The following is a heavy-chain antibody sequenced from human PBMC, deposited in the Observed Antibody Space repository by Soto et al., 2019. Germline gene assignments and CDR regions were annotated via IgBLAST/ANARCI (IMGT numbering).Heavy chain of an antibody. V-gene: IGHV3-23*01. D-gene: IGHD2-21*02. Sequence: LRLSFAASGFTFSSYAMSWVRQAPGKGLEWVSAISGSGGSTYYADSVKGRFTISRDNSKNTLYLQMNSLRAEDTAVYYCAKDKYGDCFFDYWGQGTLVTVSS. CDR3: AKDKYGDCFFDY. J-gene: IGHJ4*02. CDR2: ISGSGGST. CDR1: GFTFSSYA.